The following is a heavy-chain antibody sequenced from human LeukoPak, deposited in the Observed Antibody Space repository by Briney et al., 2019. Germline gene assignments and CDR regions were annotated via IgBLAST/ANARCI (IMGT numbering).Heavy chain of an antibody. CDR3: ARPIRGYSGYGIYYYYGMDV. J-gene: IGHJ6*02. CDR1: GYTLTELS. D-gene: IGHD5-12*01. V-gene: IGHV1-24*01. CDR2: FDPEDGET. Sequence: ASVKVSCKVSGYTLTELSMHWVRRAPGKGLEWMGGFDPEDGETIYAQKFQGRVTMTEDTSTDTAYMELSSLRSEDTAVYYCARPIRGYSGYGIYYYYGMDVWGQGTTVTVSS.